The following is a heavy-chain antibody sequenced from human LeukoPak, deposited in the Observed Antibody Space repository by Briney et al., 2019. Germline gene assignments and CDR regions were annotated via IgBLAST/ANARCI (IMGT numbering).Heavy chain of an antibody. D-gene: IGHD2-15*01. V-gene: IGHV3-30*18. Sequence: GGSLRLSCAASGFTFSSHGLHWVRRAPGKGLEWVAVISHDGSHENYADSVKGRFTVSRDNSKNTLYLQMNGLRPEDTAVYFCAKGCGGGTFCHYIDYWGQGTLVNVSS. J-gene: IGHJ4*02. CDR3: AKGCGGGTFCHYIDY. CDR1: GFTFSSHG. CDR2: ISHDGSHE.